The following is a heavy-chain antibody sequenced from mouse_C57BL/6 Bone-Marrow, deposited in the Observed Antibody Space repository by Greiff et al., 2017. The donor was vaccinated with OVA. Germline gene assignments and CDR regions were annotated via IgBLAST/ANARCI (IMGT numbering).Heavy chain of an antibody. J-gene: IGHJ1*03. D-gene: IGHD1-1*01. CDR3: ADYYGSLWYFDV. CDR2: IHPNSGST. Sequence: VQLQQPGAELVKPGASVTLSCKASGYTFTSYWMHWVKQRPGQGLEWIGMIHPNSGSTNYNEKFKSKATLTVDKSSSTAYMQLSSLTSEDSAVYYCADYYGSLWYFDVWGTGTTVTVAS. CDR1: GYTFTSYW. V-gene: IGHV1-64*01.